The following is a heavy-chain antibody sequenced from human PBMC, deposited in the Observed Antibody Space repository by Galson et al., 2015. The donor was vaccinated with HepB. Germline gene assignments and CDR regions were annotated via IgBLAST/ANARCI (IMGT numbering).Heavy chain of an antibody. CDR3: ARGLRDSGSYYTARAFDI. Sequence: LSLTCAVYGGSFSGYYWSWIRQPPGKGLEWIGEINHSGSTNYNPSLKSRVTISVDTSKNQFSLKLSSVTAADTAVYYCARGLRDSGSYYTARAFDIWGQGTMVTVSS. D-gene: IGHD1-26*01. CDR2: INHSGST. V-gene: IGHV4-34*01. CDR1: GGSFSGYY. J-gene: IGHJ3*02.